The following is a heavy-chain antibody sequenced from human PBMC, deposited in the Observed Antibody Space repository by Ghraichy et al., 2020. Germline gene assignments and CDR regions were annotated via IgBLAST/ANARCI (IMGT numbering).Heavy chain of an antibody. CDR1: GGSISSYY. CDR2: IYTSGST. J-gene: IGHJ4*02. CDR3: AGGIAAAGVDY. Sequence: SQTLSLTCTVSGGSISSYYWSWIRQPPGKGLEWIGYIYTSGSTNYNPSLKSRVTISVDTSKNQFSLKLSSVTAADTAVYYCAGGIAAAGVDYWGQGTLVTVSS. V-gene: IGHV4-4*09. D-gene: IGHD6-13*01.